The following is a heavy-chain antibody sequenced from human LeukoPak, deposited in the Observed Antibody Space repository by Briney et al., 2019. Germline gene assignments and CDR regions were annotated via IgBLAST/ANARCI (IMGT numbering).Heavy chain of an antibody. CDR3: ARGGGGSYYHLLDY. Sequence: GSLRLSCAASGFTFSSYSMNWVRQAPGEGLEWVSSISSSSSYIYYADSLKGRFTISRDNAKNSLYLQMNSLRAEDTAVYYCARGGGGSYYHLLDYWGQGTLVTVSS. CDR2: ISSSSSYI. D-gene: IGHD1-26*01. CDR1: GFTFSSYS. J-gene: IGHJ4*02. V-gene: IGHV3-21*01.